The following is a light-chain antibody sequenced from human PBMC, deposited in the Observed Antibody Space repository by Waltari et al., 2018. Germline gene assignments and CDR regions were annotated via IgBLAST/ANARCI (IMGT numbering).Light chain of an antibody. Sequence: DIQMTQSPSTVSESVGDRVTITCRASQSITNWLAWYRQKPGKAPNLLISRASTLDSGVPSRFSRSGSETEFTLTISSLQPDDFATYYCQQYDNYWTFGQGTKVAIK. CDR1: QSITNW. CDR3: QQYDNYWT. J-gene: IGKJ1*01. CDR2: RAS. V-gene: IGKV1-5*03.